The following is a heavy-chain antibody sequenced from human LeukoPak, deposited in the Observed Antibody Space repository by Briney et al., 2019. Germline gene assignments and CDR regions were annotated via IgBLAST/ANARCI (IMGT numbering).Heavy chain of an antibody. D-gene: IGHD6-6*01. CDR1: GGSFSGYY. CDR3: ASPQYKYSSSAFDY. V-gene: IGHV4-34*01. Sequence: PSDTLSLICALYGGSFSGYYWGWIRQPPGKGLEWLGEINHSGSTNYNPSLKSRVTISVDTSKNQFSLKLSSVTAADTAVYYCASPQYKYSSSAFDYWGQGTLVTVSS. J-gene: IGHJ4*02. CDR2: INHSGST.